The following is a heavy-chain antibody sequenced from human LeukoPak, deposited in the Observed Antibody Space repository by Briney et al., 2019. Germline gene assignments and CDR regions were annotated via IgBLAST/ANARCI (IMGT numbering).Heavy chain of an antibody. Sequence: ASVKVSCKASGYTFTSYGISWVRQAPGQGLEWMGWISAYNGNTNYAQKLQGSVTMTTDTSTSTAYMELRSLRSDDTAVYYCARIDLSTYYDFWSGYRSHDYWGQGTLVTVSS. CDR3: ARIDLSTYYDFWSGYRSHDY. CDR1: GYTFTSYG. CDR2: ISAYNGNT. J-gene: IGHJ4*02. V-gene: IGHV1-18*01. D-gene: IGHD3-3*01.